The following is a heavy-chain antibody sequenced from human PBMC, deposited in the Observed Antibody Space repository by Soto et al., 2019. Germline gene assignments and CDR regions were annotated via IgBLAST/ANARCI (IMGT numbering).Heavy chain of an antibody. CDR3: ATLKGEYCAALDI. D-gene: IGHD3-10*01. CDR2: IYYSGST. CDR1: GGSICSYC. J-gene: IGHJ3*02. V-gene: IGHV4-59*01. Sequence: SELLSPTWTVPGGSICSYCWICIRQNPGKGLEWIGYIYYSGSTNYNPSLKRRVTISVDTSKNQFSLKLSSVTAADTVVYYCATLKGEYCAALDIWGQGTMVTVSS.